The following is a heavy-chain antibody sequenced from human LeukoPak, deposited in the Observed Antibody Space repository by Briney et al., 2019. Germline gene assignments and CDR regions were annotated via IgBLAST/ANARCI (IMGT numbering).Heavy chain of an antibody. Sequence: PSETLSLTCAVYGGSFSGYYWSWIRQPPGKGLEWIGEINHSGSTNYNPSLKSRVTISVDTSKNQFSLKLSSVTAADTAVYYCARGRNDYGDSLDYWGQGTLVTVSS. CDR2: INHSGST. J-gene: IGHJ4*02. V-gene: IGHV4-34*01. CDR1: GGSFSGYY. D-gene: IGHD4-17*01. CDR3: ARGRNDYGDSLDY.